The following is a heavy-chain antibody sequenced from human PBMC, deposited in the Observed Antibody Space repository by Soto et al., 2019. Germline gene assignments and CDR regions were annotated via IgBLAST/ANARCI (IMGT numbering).Heavy chain of an antibody. D-gene: IGHD4-17*01. CDR3: VTQASGATTTIFDN. Sequence: EVELLESGGDLVQPGGSLRLSCAASGFTFSSYFMTWIRQAPGKGLEWVSTISGSSDSTYLADSVKGRFTISRDNSKNTLYLQLNSLRPDYTAVYHCVTQASGATTTIFDNWGQGTLVTVSS. CDR1: GFTFSSYF. CDR2: ISGSSDST. V-gene: IGHV3-23*01. J-gene: IGHJ4*02.